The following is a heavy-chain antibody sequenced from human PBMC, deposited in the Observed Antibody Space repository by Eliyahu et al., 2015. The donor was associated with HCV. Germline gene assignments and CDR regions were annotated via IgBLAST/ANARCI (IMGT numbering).Heavy chain of an antibody. J-gene: IGHJ1*01. V-gene: IGHV1-69*01. D-gene: IGHD5/OR15-5a*01. CDR2: ILPVFGSS. CDR3: ATVRASVTHRAEYFQH. CDR1: GGTFRTXS. Sequence: QVQLEQSGAEVKKPGSSVKVSCKASGGTFRTXSINWVRQAPGQGLEWMGRILPVFGSSNYTQKFQGRVSITADESTATAYLELNSLTSDDTAIFYCATVRASVTHRAEYFQHWGQGTLVTVS.